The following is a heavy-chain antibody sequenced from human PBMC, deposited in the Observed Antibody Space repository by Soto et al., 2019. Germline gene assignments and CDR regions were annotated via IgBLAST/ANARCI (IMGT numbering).Heavy chain of an antibody. CDR3: AKAEGRDPMPWY. J-gene: IGHJ4*02. V-gene: IGHV3-30*18. CDR1: GFTFSSYG. CDR2: ISYDGSNK. D-gene: IGHD2-2*01. Sequence: QVQLVESGGGVVQPGRSLRLSCAASGFTFSSYGMHWVRQAPGKGLEWVAVISYDGSNKYYADSVKGRFTISRDNSKNTLYLQMNSLRAEDTAVYYCAKAEGRDPMPWYWGQGTLVTVSS.